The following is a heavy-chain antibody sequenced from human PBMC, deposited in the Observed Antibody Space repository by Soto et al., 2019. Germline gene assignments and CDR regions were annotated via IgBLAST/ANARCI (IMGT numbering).Heavy chain of an antibody. J-gene: IGHJ4*02. Sequence: PGGSLRLSCAASGFTFNSYGMHWVRQAPGKGLEWVVVISFDGRNTYYADSVKGRFTISRDNSKNTLYLQMTSLRAEDTAVYYCAKQSGSGSYYNVASAGHFDSWGQGTLVTVSS. CDR3: AKQSGSGSYYNVASAGHFDS. V-gene: IGHV3-30*18. CDR2: ISFDGRNT. D-gene: IGHD3-10*01. CDR1: GFTFNSYG.